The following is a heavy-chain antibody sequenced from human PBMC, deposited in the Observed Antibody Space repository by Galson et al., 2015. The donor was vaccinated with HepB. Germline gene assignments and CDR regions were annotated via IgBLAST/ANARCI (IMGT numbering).Heavy chain of an antibody. CDR1: GYTLTELS. CDR3: ATSKYSSSSDAFDI. D-gene: IGHD6-6*01. V-gene: IGHV1-24*01. Sequence: SVKVSCKVSGYTLTELSMHWVRQAPGKGLEWMGGFDPEDGETIYAQKFQGRVTMTEDTSTDTAYMELSSLRSEDTAVYYCATSKYSSSSDAFDIWGQGTMVTVSS. CDR2: FDPEDGET. J-gene: IGHJ3*02.